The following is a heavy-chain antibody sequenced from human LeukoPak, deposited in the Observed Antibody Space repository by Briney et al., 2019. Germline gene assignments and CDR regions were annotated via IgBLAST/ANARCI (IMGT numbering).Heavy chain of an antibody. D-gene: IGHD2-21*02. J-gene: IGHJ3*02. CDR2: ISYDGGNK. Sequence: PGGSLRLSCAAFGFTFSSYGMHWVRQAPGKGLEWVAVISYDGGNKYYGDSVKGRFTISRDNSKNTLYLQMNSLRAEDTAFYYCAGNLLGYCGGGCHDDAFDIWGQGTMVTVSS. CDR3: AGNLLGYCGGGCHDDAFDI. V-gene: IGHV3-30*03. CDR1: GFTFSSYG.